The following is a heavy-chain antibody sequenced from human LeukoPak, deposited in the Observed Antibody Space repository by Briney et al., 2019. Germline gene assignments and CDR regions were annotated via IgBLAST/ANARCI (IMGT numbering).Heavy chain of an antibody. J-gene: IGHJ4*02. D-gene: IGHD3-22*01. V-gene: IGHV3-23*01. CDR1: GLTLSNYA. CDR2: ISDSGGNT. Sequence: GGSLRLSCAASGLTLSNYAMSWVRQAPGKGLEWVATISDSGGNTYYADSVKGRLTISRDNSKDTLYLRMISLRAEDTAIYYCANHPYCYDSSGYYYVADHWGQGTLVTVSS. CDR3: ANHPYCYDSSGYYYVADH.